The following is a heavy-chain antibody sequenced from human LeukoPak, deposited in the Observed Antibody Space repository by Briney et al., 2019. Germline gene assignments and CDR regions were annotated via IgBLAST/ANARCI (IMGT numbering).Heavy chain of an antibody. CDR3: AKDPDRSGWDDFDI. D-gene: IGHD6-19*01. CDR1: GVTFSTYA. Sequence: GGSLRLSCAVSGVTFSTYAIHWVRQAPGMGLDWVAVVSYDGSNKYYADSVKGRFTISTDNSQNTVSLQMTSLRVEDTAVYYCAKDPDRSGWDDFDIWGQGTIVTVSS. J-gene: IGHJ3*02. CDR2: VSYDGSNK. V-gene: IGHV3-30-3*01.